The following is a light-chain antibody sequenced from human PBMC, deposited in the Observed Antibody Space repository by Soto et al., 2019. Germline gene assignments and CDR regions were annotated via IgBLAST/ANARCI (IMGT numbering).Light chain of an antibody. CDR2: DVS. V-gene: IGLV2-11*01. J-gene: IGLJ1*01. CDR3: CSYAGSYTDV. Sequence: QSALTQPRSVSGSPGQSVTISCTGTSSDVGGYDCVSWYQQHPGEAPKLMIYDVSKRPSGVPDRFSGSKSGNTASLTISGLKAEDEADYYCCSYAGSYTDVFGTGTKLTVL. CDR1: SSDVGGYDC.